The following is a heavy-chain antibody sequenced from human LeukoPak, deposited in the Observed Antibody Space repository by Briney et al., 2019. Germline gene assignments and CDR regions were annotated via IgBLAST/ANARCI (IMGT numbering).Heavy chain of an antibody. V-gene: IGHV4-59*01. Sequence: SETLSLTCTVSGRSISSYYWSWIRQPPGKGLEWIGYIYYSGSTNYNPSLKSRVTISVDTSKNQFSLKLSSVTAADTAVYYCAGGSVNILTGYKEGWFDPWGQGTLVTVSS. CDR1: GRSISSYY. CDR2: IYYSGST. J-gene: IGHJ5*02. D-gene: IGHD3-9*01. CDR3: AGGSVNILTGYKEGWFDP.